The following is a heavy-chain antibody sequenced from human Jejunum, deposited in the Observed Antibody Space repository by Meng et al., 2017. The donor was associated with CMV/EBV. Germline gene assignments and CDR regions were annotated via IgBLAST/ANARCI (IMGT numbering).Heavy chain of an antibody. J-gene: IGHJ4*02. V-gene: IGHV7-4-1*02. CDR2: ISANTGNS. Sequence: ASGDTFITYAMYWVRQAPGQGREWMGWISANTGNSVYAQGFTGRFVFSLDTSVSTAYLQISSLKAEDTAVYYCAVAINGYNYVDHWGQGTLVTVSS. D-gene: IGHD5-24*01. CDR3: AVAINGYNYVDH. CDR1: GDTFITYA.